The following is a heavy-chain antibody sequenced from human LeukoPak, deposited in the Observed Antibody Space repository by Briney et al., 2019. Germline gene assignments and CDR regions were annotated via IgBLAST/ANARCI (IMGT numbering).Heavy chain of an antibody. Sequence: SETLSLTCAVSGDSITSGGYSWSWIRQTPGKGLEWIAYIHDSGSTYNNPSLKSRLSISVDTSKNQFSLKLSSVTAADTAVYYCARIEPLGDYWGQGTLVTVSS. V-gene: IGHV4-30-4*07. CDR1: GDSITSGGYS. D-gene: IGHD7-27*01. J-gene: IGHJ4*02. CDR3: ARIEPLGDY. CDR2: IHDSGST.